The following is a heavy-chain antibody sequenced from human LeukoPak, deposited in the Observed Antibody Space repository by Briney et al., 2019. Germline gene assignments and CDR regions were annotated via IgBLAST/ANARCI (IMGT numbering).Heavy chain of an antibody. CDR3: AKSDYDFWSGYLY. D-gene: IGHD3-3*01. CDR2: ISGSGGST. V-gene: IGHV3-23*01. CDR1: GFTFSSYA. J-gene: IGHJ4*02. Sequence: GGSLRLSCAASGFTFSSYAMCWVRQAPGKGLEWVSAISGSGGSTYYADSVKGRFTISRDNSKNTLYLQMNSLRAEDTAVYYCAKSDYDFWSGYLYWGQGTLVTVSS.